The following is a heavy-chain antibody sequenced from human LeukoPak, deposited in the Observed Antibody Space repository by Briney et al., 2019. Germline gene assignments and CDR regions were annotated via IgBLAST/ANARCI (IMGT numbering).Heavy chain of an antibody. Sequence: SETLSLTCTVSGASVSGSAYYWGWIRQPPGKGLEWIGSIYYSVTTYYNPSLKSRVTISVDASKNQFSLNLSSVTAADTAVYYCARDGKRALMISPRGARPYYFDYWGQGTLVSVSS. CDR3: ARDGKRALMISPRGARPYYFDY. J-gene: IGHJ4*02. V-gene: IGHV4-39*07. CDR2: IYYSVTT. CDR1: GASVSGSAYY. D-gene: IGHD3-10*01.